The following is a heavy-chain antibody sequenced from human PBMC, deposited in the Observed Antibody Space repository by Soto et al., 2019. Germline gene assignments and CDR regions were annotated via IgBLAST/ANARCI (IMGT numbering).Heavy chain of an antibody. V-gene: IGHV3-72*01. D-gene: IGHD3-3*02. CDR2: SRNKANSYTT. CDR3: ARATPAFLFDH. CDR1: GLTFSDHY. J-gene: IGHJ4*02. Sequence: EVQLVESGGGLVQPGGSLRLSCAASGLTFSDHYMDWVLQAPGKGLEWVGRSRNKANSYTTEYAASVKGRFTISRDDSKNSLYLQMNSLKTEDTAVYYCARATPAFLFDHWGQGTLVTVSS.